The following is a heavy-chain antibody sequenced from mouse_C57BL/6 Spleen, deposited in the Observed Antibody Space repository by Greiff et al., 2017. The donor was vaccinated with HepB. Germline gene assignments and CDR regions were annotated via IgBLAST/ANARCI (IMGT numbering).Heavy chain of an antibody. CDR2: INPSTGGT. CDR3: ARGDDYGLFAY. V-gene: IGHV1-42*01. D-gene: IGHD2-4*01. J-gene: IGHJ3*01. CDR1: GYSFTGYY. Sequence: VQLQQSGPELVKPGASVKISCKASGYSFTGYYMNWVKQSPEKSLEWIGEINPSTGGTTYNQKFKAKATLTVDKSSSTAYMQLKSLTSEDSAVYYCARGDDYGLFAYWGQGTLVTVSA.